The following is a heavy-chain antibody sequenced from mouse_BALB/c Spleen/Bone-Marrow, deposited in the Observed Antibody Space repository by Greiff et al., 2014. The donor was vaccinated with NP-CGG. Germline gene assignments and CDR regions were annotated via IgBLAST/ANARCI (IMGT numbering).Heavy chain of an antibody. CDR1: GYTFTNYW. V-gene: IGHV1S132*01. Sequence: QVQLQQSGAELVKPGASVKLSCKTSGYTFTNYWIQWVKQRPGQGLGWIGEIFPGIGTTYCNEKFKGKATLTIDTSSSTAYMQLSSLTSEDSAVYFCARGGNYGYWGQGTTLTVSS. CDR3: ARGGNYGY. J-gene: IGHJ2*01. D-gene: IGHD2-1*01. CDR2: IFPGIGTT.